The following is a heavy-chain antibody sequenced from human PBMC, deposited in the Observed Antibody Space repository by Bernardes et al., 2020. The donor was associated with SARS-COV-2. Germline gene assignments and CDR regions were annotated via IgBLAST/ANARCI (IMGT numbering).Heavy chain of an antibody. Sequence: GGSLRLSCAASGFTFDDYTMHWVRQAPGKGLEWVSLISWDGGSTYYADSVKGRFTISRDNSKNSLYLQMNSLRTEDTALYYCAKLPGFGAPFDYWGQGTLVTVSS. CDR1: GFTFDDYT. J-gene: IGHJ4*02. V-gene: IGHV3-43*01. D-gene: IGHD3-16*01. CDR2: ISWDGGST. CDR3: AKLPGFGAPFDY.